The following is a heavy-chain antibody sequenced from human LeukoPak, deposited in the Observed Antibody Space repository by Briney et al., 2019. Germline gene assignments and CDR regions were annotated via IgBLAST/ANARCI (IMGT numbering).Heavy chain of an antibody. V-gene: IGHV3-21*01. Sequence: PGGSLRLSCAASGFPFSSYAMSWVRQAPGKGLEWVSSISSSSSYIYYADSVKGRFTISRDNAKNSLYLQMNSLRAEDTAVYYCARDSLATYHDYWGQGTLVTISS. CDR2: ISSSSSYI. CDR3: ARDSLATYHDY. J-gene: IGHJ4*02. D-gene: IGHD2-2*01. CDR1: GFPFSSYA.